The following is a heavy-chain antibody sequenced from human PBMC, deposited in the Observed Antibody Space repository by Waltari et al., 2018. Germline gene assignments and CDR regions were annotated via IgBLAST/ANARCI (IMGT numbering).Heavy chain of an antibody. CDR3: ARSEEPHNWFDP. CDR1: GYTFTDYY. Sequence: EVQLVQSGAEVKKPGATVKISCKASGYTFTDYYMHWVQQAPGKGLEWMGRVDPEDGETIYAEKFQGRVTMTRDTSISTAYMELSRLRSDDTAVYYCARSEEPHNWFDPWGQGTLVTVSS. V-gene: IGHV1-69-2*01. CDR2: VDPEDGET. J-gene: IGHJ5*02.